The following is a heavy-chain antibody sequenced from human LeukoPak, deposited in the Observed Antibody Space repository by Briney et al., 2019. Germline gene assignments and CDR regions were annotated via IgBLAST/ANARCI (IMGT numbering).Heavy chain of an antibody. CDR1: GFTFSSYS. CDR2: IKQDGSEK. Sequence: GGSLRLSCAASGFTFSSYSMNWVRQAPGKGLEWVANIKQDGSEKYYVDSVKGRFTISRDNAKNSLYLQMNSLRAEDTAVYYCARESYYYGSGSYYIFDYWGQGTLVTVSS. D-gene: IGHD3-10*01. J-gene: IGHJ4*02. CDR3: ARESYYYGSGSYYIFDY. V-gene: IGHV3-7*01.